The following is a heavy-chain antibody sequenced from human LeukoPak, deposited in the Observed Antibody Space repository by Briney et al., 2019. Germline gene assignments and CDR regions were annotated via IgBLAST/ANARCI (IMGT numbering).Heavy chain of an antibody. V-gene: IGHV3-23*01. J-gene: IGHJ4*02. CDR2: ISGSGGST. D-gene: IGHD6-6*01. CDR1: EFTFSSYA. CDR3: AGSSSASVFDY. Sequence: GGSLRLSCAASEFTFSSYAMSWVCQAPGKGLEWVSAISGSGGSTNYADSVEGRFTISRDKSKNTLYLQMNSLRAEDTAVYYCAGSSSASVFDYWGQGTLVTVSS.